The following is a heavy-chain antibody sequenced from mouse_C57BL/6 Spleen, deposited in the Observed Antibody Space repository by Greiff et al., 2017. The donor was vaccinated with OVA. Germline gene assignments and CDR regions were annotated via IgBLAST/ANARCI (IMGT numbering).Heavy chain of an antibody. Sequence: VQLQQSGAELVKPGASVKISCKASGYAFSSYWMNWVKQRPGKGLEWIGQIYPGDGDTNYNGKFKGQATLTADKSSSTAYMQLSSLTSEDSAVYFCARRGGSSSAWFAYWGQGTLVTVSA. D-gene: IGHD1-1*01. CDR1: GYAFSSYW. J-gene: IGHJ3*01. V-gene: IGHV1-80*01. CDR3: ARRGGSSSAWFAY. CDR2: IYPGDGDT.